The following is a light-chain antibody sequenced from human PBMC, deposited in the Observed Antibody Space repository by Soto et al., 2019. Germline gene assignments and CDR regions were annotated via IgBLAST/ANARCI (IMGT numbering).Light chain of an antibody. J-gene: IGKJ1*01. CDR2: DAS. V-gene: IGKV3-15*01. CDR1: LSVSRN. CDR3: QQYNAWPRT. Sequence: EIVMTQSPATLSVSPGERATLSSRASLSVSRNLAWYQQKPGQAPRLLIFDASTRATGIPARFSGSGSGTEFTLTITSLQSEDFAVYYCQQYNAWPRTFGQGTKV.